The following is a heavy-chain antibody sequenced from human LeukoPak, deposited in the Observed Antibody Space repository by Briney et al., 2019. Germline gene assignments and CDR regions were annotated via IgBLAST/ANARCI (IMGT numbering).Heavy chain of an antibody. CDR1: GGSISSGGYY. CDR3: ARVHSADYSNYGWFDP. V-gene: IGHV4-31*03. J-gene: IGHJ5*02. Sequence: SETLSLTCTVSGGSISSGGYYWSWIRQHPGKGLEWIGEINHSGSTNYNPSLKSRVTISVDTSKNQFSLKLSSVTAADTAVYYCARVHSADYSNYGWFDPWGQGTLVTVSS. D-gene: IGHD4-11*01. CDR2: INHSGST.